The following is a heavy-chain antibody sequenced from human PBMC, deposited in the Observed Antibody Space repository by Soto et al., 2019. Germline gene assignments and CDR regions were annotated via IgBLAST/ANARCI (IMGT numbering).Heavy chain of an antibody. V-gene: IGHV4-59*01. Sequence: PSETLSLTCTVSGGSISGYYWSWIRQPPGKGLEWIGYIYYSGSTNYNPSLKSRVTISVDTSKNQFSLKLSSVTAADTAVYYCARGAARLDAFDIWGQGTMVTVSS. CDR1: GGSISGYY. D-gene: IGHD6-6*01. CDR3: ARGAARLDAFDI. CDR2: IYYSGST. J-gene: IGHJ3*02.